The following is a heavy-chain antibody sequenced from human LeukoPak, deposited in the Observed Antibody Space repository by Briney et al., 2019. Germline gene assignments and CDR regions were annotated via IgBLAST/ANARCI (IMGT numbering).Heavy chain of an antibody. V-gene: IGHV3-21*01. D-gene: IGHD6-13*01. Sequence: GGSLRLSCAASGFTFSSYSMNWVRQAPGKGLEWVSSISSSSSYIYYADSVKGRFTISRDNAKNSLYLQMNSLRADDTAVYYCARVAEAAAFDYWGQGTLVTVSS. CDR2: ISSSSSYI. CDR1: GFTFSSYS. J-gene: IGHJ4*02. CDR3: ARVAEAAAFDY.